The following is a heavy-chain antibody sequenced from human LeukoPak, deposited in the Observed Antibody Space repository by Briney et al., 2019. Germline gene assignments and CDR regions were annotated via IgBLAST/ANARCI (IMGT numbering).Heavy chain of an antibody. CDR3: TKARYSDNWSGQD. Sequence: PGGSLRLSCAASGFSFSSYAMSWVRQAPGKGLECVSAISGSGGSTYCADSVKGRFTISRDNSRNTLYLQMNSLRAEDAAVYYCTKARYSDNWSGQDWGQGTLVTVSS. D-gene: IGHD1-20*01. V-gene: IGHV3-23*01. J-gene: IGHJ4*02. CDR1: GFSFSSYA. CDR2: ISGSGGST.